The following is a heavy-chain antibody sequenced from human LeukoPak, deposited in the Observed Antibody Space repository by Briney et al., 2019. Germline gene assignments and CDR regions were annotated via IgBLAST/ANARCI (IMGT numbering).Heavy chain of an antibody. V-gene: IGHV3-7*01. CDR3: VKDTPLGG. D-gene: IGHD2-15*01. CDR1: GFTFSSYW. Sequence: GGSLRLSCAASGFTFSSYWMSWVRQAPGKGLEWVANIKQDGSEKYYADSVKGRFTISRDNSKNTLYLQMNSLRAEDTAVYYCVKDTPLGGWGQGTLVSVSS. J-gene: IGHJ4*02. CDR2: IKQDGSEK.